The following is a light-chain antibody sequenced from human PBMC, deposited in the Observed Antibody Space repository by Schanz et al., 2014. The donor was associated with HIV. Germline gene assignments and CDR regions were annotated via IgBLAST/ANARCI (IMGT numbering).Light chain of an antibody. J-gene: IGLJ2*01. Sequence: QSVLTQPPSLSGAPGQWVTVSCSGGSSNIGAGFDVHWYQQLPGTAPKLLIYGDNSRPSGVPDRFSGSKSGTSASLAITGLQAEDEADYYCSSYTTSSTLVFGGGTKVTVL. CDR3: SSYTTSSTLV. CDR1: SSNIGAGFD. V-gene: IGLV1-40*01. CDR2: GDN.